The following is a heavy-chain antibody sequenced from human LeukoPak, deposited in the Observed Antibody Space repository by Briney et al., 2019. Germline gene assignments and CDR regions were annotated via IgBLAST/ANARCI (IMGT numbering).Heavy chain of an antibody. V-gene: IGHV1-46*01. D-gene: IGHD2-2*01. CDR1: GYTFTSYY. CDR2: INPSGGST. Sequence: ASVKVSCKASGYTFTSYYMHWARQAPGQGLEWMGIINPSGGSTSYAQKFQGRVTMTRDTSTSTVYMELSSLRSEDTAVYYCTRGGYCSSTSCLDFDYWGQGTLVTVSS. CDR3: TRGGYCSSTSCLDFDY. J-gene: IGHJ4*02.